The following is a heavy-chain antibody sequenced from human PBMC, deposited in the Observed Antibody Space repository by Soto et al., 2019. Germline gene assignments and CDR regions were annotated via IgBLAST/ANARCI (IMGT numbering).Heavy chain of an antibody. J-gene: IGHJ6*02. CDR3: AKGAVAGTPTSYYYYGMDV. CDR2: IIPIFGKV. Sequence: QVQLLQSGAEVEQPGSSVRVSCEASGGTFRTYAISWVRQAPVQGLEWMGEIIPIFGKVNYAQKFQGRVTITADESTTTVHMDLRSLKSEDTAVNYCAKGAVAGTPTSYYYYGMDVWGQGTTVTAS. D-gene: IGHD6-19*01. V-gene: IGHV1-69*12. CDR1: GGTFRTYA.